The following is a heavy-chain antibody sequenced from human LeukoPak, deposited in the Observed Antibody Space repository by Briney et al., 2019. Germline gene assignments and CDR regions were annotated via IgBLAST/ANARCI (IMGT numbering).Heavy chain of an antibody. CDR1: GFTFSSYA. Sequence: GGSLRLSCAASGFTFSSYAMSWVRQAPGKGLEWVSAISGSGGSTYYADSVKGRSTISRDNSKNTLYLQMNSLRAEDTAVYYCAKAPGILTGYYKDYFDYWGQGTLVTVSS. D-gene: IGHD3-9*01. CDR2: ISGSGGST. J-gene: IGHJ4*02. V-gene: IGHV3-23*01. CDR3: AKAPGILTGYYKDYFDY.